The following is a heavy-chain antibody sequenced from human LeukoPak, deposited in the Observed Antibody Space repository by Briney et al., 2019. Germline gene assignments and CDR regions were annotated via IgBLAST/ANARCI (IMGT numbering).Heavy chain of an antibody. J-gene: IGHJ4*02. D-gene: IGHD5-24*01. CDR2: ISTSGSTI. Sequence: PGGSLRLSCAASGFTFSSYEMNWVRQAPGKGLEWVSYISTSGSTIYYADSVKGRFTISRDNAKNSLYLQMNSLRREDTAVYYCARDGDAYNFDYWGQGTLVTVSS. CDR3: ARDGDAYNFDY. V-gene: IGHV3-48*03. CDR1: GFTFSSYE.